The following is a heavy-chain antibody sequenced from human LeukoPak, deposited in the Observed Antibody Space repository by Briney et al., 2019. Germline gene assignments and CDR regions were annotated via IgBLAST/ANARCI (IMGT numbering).Heavy chain of an antibody. J-gene: IGHJ3*02. CDR1: GFTFSSYW. D-gene: IGHD3-16*02. V-gene: IGHV3-74*01. Sequence: GGSLRLSCAASGFTFSSYWMHWVRQAPGKGLVWVSRINSDGSSTCYADSVKGRFTISRDNAKNTLYLQMNSLRAEDTAVYYCARGRGPHSRGSFYDFVWGSYRPSDAYDIWGEGTMVTVSS. CDR3: ARGRGPHSRGSFYDFVWGSYRPSDAYDI. CDR2: INSDGSST.